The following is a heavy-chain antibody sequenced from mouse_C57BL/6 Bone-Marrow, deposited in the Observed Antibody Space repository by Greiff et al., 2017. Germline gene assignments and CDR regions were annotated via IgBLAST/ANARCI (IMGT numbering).Heavy chain of an antibody. CDR1: GYTFTSYW. CDR2: IHPKSGST. V-gene: IGHV1-64*01. Sequence: QVQLQQPGAELVKPGASVKLSCKASGYTFTSYWMHWVKQRPGQGLEWIGMIHPKSGSTNYNEKFKSKATLTVDKSSSTAYMQLSSLTSEDSAVYYCASCGSSSFDVWGTGTTVTVSS. D-gene: IGHD1-1*01. CDR3: ASCGSSSFDV. J-gene: IGHJ1*03.